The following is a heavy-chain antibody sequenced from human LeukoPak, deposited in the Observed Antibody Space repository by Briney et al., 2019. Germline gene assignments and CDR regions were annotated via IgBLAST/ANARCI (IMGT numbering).Heavy chain of an antibody. CDR3: AKENPHNDY. CDR1: GFTFSSYA. J-gene: IGHJ4*02. V-gene: IGHV3-23*01. Sequence: GGSLRLSCAASGFTFSSYAMSWVRQAPGRGLDGVSAISGSGDSTSYADSVKGRFTISRDNSKSTLYLQMNSLRAEDTALYYCAKENPHNDYWGQGTLVTVSS. CDR2: ISGSGDST.